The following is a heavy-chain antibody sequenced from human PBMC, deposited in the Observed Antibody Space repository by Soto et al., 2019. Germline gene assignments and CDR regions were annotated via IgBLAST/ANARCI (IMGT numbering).Heavy chain of an antibody. V-gene: IGHV3-23*01. CDR2: ISGSGGST. CDR3: AKEKAYSSGWDGMDV. Sequence: EVQLLESGGGLVQPGGSLRLSCAASGFTFSSYAMSWVRQAPGKGLEWVSAISGSGGSTYYADSVKARFTISRDNAKNTLYLQMNSLRAEDTAVYYCAKEKAYSSGWDGMDVWGQGTTVTVSS. J-gene: IGHJ6*02. D-gene: IGHD6-19*01. CDR1: GFTFSSYA.